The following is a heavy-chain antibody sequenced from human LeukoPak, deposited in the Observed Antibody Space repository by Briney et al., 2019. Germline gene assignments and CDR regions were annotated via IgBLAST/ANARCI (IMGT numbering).Heavy chain of an antibody. J-gene: IGHJ4*02. D-gene: IGHD3-10*01. CDR1: GGSISSHY. Sequence: SETLSLTCTVSGGSISSHYWSWIRQTPGKELEYIGQINYSWSTYYNPSLKTRVTLSIDTSKNQFSLKLSSVTAADTAVYYCARARVHGSGSYDYWGQGTLVTVSS. CDR2: INYSWST. CDR3: ARARVHGSGSYDY. V-gene: IGHV4-59*11.